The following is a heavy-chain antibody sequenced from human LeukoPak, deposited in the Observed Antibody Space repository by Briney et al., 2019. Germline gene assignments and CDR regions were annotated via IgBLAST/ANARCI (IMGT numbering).Heavy chain of an antibody. D-gene: IGHD6-13*01. V-gene: IGHV3-30*04. Sequence: GRSLRLSCAASGFTFSSYDMHWVRQAPGKGLEWVAFISYDGSNKYYADSVKGRFTISRDNSKNTLYLQMNSLRAEDTAVYYCARASSSWTVYYYYGMDVWGQGTTVTVSS. CDR3: ARASSSWTVYYYYGMDV. CDR1: GFTFSSYD. J-gene: IGHJ6*02. CDR2: ISYDGSNK.